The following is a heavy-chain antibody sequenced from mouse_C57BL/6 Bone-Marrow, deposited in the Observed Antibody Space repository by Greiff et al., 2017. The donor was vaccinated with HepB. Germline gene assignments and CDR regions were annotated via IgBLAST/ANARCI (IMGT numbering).Heavy chain of an antibody. D-gene: IGHD1-1*01. V-gene: IGHV1-53*01. CDR1: GYTFTSYW. CDR3: ARGGYGSSYGYFDV. Sequence: QVQLQQPGTELVKPGASVKLSCKASGYTFTSYWMHWVKQRPGQGLEWIGNINPSNGGTNYNEKFKSKATLTVDKSSSTAYMQRSSLTSEDSAVYYCARGGYGSSYGYFDVWGTGTTVTVSS. CDR2: INPSNGGT. J-gene: IGHJ1*03.